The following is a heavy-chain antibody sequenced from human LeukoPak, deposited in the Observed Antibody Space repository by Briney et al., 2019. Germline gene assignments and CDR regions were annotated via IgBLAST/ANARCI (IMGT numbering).Heavy chain of an antibody. J-gene: IGHJ4*02. V-gene: IGHV3-7*01. CDR1: GFTISSYW. Sequence: GGSLRLSCAASGFTISSYWMSWVRQAPGKGLEWVANIKQDGSEKYYVDSVKGRFTISRDNAKNSLYLQMNSLRAEDTAVYYCARTIAVAGAIDYWGQGTLVTVSS. CDR3: ARTIAVAGAIDY. D-gene: IGHD6-19*01. CDR2: IKQDGSEK.